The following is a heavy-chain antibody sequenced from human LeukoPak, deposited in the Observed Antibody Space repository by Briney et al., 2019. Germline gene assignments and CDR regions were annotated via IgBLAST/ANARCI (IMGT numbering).Heavy chain of an antibody. D-gene: IGHD4-11*01. V-gene: IGHV4-34*01. CDR1: GGSFSGYY. CDR3: ARERVDYSNHHRLWYFDL. CDR2: INHSGST. Sequence: SETLSLTCAVYGGSFSGYYWSWIRQPPGKGLEWIGEINHSGSTNYNPSLKSRVTISVDTSKNQFSLKLSSVTAADTAVYYCARERVDYSNHHRLWYFDLWGRGTLVTVSS. J-gene: IGHJ2*01.